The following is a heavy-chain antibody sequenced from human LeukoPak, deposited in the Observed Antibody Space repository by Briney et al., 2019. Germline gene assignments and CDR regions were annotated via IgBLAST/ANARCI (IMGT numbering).Heavy chain of an antibody. D-gene: IGHD6-19*01. CDR3: AKHGLGIAVAGTYNWFDP. J-gene: IGHJ5*02. CDR2: ISGSGGST. CDR1: GFTFSSYA. V-gene: IGHV3-23*01. Sequence: PGGSLRLSCAASGFTFSSYAMSWVRQAPGKGLEWVSAISGSGGSTYYADSVKGRFTISRDNSKNTLYLQMNSLRAKDTAVYYCAKHGLGIAVAGTYNWFDPWGQGTLVTVSS.